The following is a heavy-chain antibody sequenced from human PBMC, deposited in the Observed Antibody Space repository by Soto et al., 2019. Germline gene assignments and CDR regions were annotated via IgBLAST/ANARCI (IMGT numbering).Heavy chain of an antibody. CDR3: ASAGAMVRGIGYYYYYGMDV. D-gene: IGHD3-10*01. V-gene: IGHV4-34*01. Sequence: SETLSLTCAVYGGSFSGYYWSWIRQPPGKGLEWIGEINHSGSTNYNPSLKSRVTISVDTSKNQFSLKLSSVTAADTAVYYCASAGAMVRGIGYYYYYGMDVSGQLTTVTVSS. J-gene: IGHJ6*02. CDR2: INHSGST. CDR1: GGSFSGYY.